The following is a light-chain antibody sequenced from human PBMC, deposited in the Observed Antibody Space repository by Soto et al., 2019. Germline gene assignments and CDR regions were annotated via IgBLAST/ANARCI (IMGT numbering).Light chain of an antibody. CDR1: QSVNSN. Sequence: EVVMTQSPATLSVSPGERATLSCRASQSVNSNLAWYQQKPGQTPSLLIYDASTRTTGVPATFSGSGSGTEFTLTISSLQSEDSPVYSCQEYDYWQTFGQGTTVEI. V-gene: IGKV3-15*01. CDR2: DAS. J-gene: IGKJ1*01. CDR3: QEYDYWQT.